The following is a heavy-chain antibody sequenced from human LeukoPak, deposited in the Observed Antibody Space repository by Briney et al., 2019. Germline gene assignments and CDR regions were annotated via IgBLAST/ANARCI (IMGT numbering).Heavy chain of an antibody. J-gene: IGHJ4*02. Sequence: GGSLRLSCPASGFSFSSYAIHWVRQAPGKGLEWVANIKPDGSEKYYVDSVKGRFTISRDNAKNSLYLQMNSLRVEDTAVYYCARDKYGAYFDSWGQGTLVTVSS. V-gene: IGHV3-7*04. CDR2: IKPDGSEK. CDR1: GFSFSSYA. D-gene: IGHD4-17*01. CDR3: ARDKYGAYFDS.